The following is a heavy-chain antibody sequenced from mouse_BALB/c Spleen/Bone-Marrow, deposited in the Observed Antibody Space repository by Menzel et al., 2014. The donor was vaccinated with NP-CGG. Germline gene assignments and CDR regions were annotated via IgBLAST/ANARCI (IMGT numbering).Heavy chain of an antibody. J-gene: IGHJ2*01. Sequence: VQLQQSGAELAKPGASVKMSCKASGYTFTSYWMHWVKPRPGQGLEWIGYINPSTGYTEYNQKFKDKATLTADKSSSTAYMQLSSLTSEDSAVYYCARYGNYGDYFDYWGQGTTLTVSS. CDR1: GYTFTSYW. D-gene: IGHD2-1*01. CDR2: INPSTGYT. V-gene: IGHV1-7*01. CDR3: ARYGNYGDYFDY.